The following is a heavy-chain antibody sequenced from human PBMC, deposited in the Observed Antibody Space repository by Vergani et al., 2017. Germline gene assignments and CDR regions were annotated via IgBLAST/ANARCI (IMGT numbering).Heavy chain of an antibody. J-gene: IGHJ4*02. CDR2: IYYSGSRST. CDR3: ARYPGCSGGSCYSADY. Sequence: QLQLHKSGPGLVKPSETLSLTCTLSGGSISSSSHFWGWLRQTPGKGLEWIGSIYYSGSRSTNYNPSLKSRVTISMDTSQNQFSLELYSVTAADTAVYYCARYPGCSGGSCYSADYWGQGILVTVSS. D-gene: IGHD2-15*01. CDR1: GGSISSSSHF. V-gene: IGHV4-39*07.